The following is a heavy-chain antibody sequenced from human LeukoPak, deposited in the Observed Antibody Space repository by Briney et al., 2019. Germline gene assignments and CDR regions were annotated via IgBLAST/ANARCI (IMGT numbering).Heavy chain of an antibody. J-gene: IGHJ4*02. CDR1: GCTFSGYS. CDR2: ITSSSSAI. CDR3: ARVRGSYHFDY. D-gene: IGHD1-26*01. V-gene: IGHV3-48*01. Sequence: GGSLRLSCAASGCTFSGYSMNWGRQPPGKGLEWVSYITSSSSAIYYADSVKGRFTISRDNAKNSLYLQMNSLRAEDTAVYYCARVRGSYHFDYWGQGTLVTVSS.